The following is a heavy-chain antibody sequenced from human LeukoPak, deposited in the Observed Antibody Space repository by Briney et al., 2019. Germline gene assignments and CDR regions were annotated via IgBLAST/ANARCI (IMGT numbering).Heavy chain of an antibody. Sequence: SETLSLTCTVSGGSISSYYWSWIRQPPGKGLEWIGYIYYSGSTNYNPSLKSRVTISVDTSKNQFSLKLSSVTAADTAVYYCARDGYSPRVYYMDVWGKGTTVTVSS. V-gene: IGHV4-59*01. CDR2: IYYSGST. CDR1: GGSISSYY. CDR3: ARDGYSPRVYYMDV. J-gene: IGHJ6*03. D-gene: IGHD5-24*01.